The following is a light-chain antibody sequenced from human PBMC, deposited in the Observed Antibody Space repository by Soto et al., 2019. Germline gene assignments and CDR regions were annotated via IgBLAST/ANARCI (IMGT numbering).Light chain of an antibody. CDR1: QSVSSSY. CDR2: GAS. CDR3: QQYGSSPWT. J-gene: IGKJ1*01. Sequence: EIVLTQSPGTLSLSPGERATLSCRASQSVSSSYLAWYQRKPGQAPRLLIYGASSRATGIPDRFSGSGSGTDFTLTISRLEPEDFAVDYCQQYGSSPWTFGQGTKVEIK. V-gene: IGKV3-20*01.